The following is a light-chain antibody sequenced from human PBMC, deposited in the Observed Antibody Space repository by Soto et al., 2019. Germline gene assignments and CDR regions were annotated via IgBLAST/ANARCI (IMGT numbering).Light chain of an antibody. CDR1: QKISSSY. CDR2: GAS. CDR3: QQFSSYPLT. J-gene: IGKJ4*01. Sequence: NVVSLSPGTLALSKGERARLSCRASQKISSSYLAWYQQKPGQAPRFLIYGASSRATGIPDRFSGGGSGTDFTLTISRLEPEDFAVYYCQQFSSYPLTFGGGTKVDIK. V-gene: IGKV3-20*01.